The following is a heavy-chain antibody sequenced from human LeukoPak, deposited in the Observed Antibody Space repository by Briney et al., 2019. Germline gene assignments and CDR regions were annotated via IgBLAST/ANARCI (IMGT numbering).Heavy chain of an antibody. CDR3: AREYSSSWYDRGYFDY. D-gene: IGHD6-13*01. Sequence: GGSLRLSCAASGFTFSSYWMSWVRQAPGKGLEWVANIKQDGSEKYYVDSVKGRFTISRDNAKNSLYLQMNSLRAEDTAVYYCAREYSSSWYDRGYFDYWGQGTLVTVSS. CDR1: GFTFSSYW. V-gene: IGHV3-7*01. J-gene: IGHJ4*02. CDR2: IKQDGSEK.